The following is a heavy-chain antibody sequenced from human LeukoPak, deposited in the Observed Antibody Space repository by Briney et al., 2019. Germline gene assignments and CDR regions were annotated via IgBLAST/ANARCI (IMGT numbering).Heavy chain of an antibody. J-gene: IGHJ4*02. CDR3: ARGTVLDY. D-gene: IGHD4-17*01. Sequence: GPCLTLSCVASGFTFSSYWTHCVRQDAGKWLVWVSRINTDGTSTTYADSVKGRFTISRDNAKNTLYLQMNSLRAEDTAVYYCARGTVLDYWGQGTLVTVSS. CDR1: GFTFSSYW. CDR2: INTDGTST. V-gene: IGHV3-74*01.